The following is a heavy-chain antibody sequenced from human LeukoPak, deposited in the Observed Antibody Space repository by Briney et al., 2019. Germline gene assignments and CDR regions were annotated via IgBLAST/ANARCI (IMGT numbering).Heavy chain of an antibody. D-gene: IGHD2-2*02. CDR3: ARANCSSTSYYTFISAGYGMDV. Sequence: SVKVSCKASGGTFSSYAISWVRQAPGQGLEWMGGIIPIFGTANYAQKFQGRVTITADESTSTAYMELSSLRSEDTAVYYCARANCSSTSYYTFISAGYGMDVWGQGTTVTVSS. CDR2: IIPIFGTA. V-gene: IGHV1-69*13. CDR1: GGTFSSYA. J-gene: IGHJ6*02.